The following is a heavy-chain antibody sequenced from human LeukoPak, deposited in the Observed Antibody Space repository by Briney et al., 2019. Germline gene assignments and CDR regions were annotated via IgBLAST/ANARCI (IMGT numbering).Heavy chain of an antibody. V-gene: IGHV3-74*01. Sequence: PGGSLRLSCAASGFTFSSYWMHWVRQAPGKGLVWVSRINSDGSSTSYADSVKGRFTISRDNAKNTLYLQMSSLRAEDTAVNYCARDLDVVPTASDYWGQGTLVTVSS. CDR1: GFTFSSYW. CDR3: ARDLDVVPTASDY. D-gene: IGHD2-2*01. J-gene: IGHJ4*02. CDR2: INSDGSST.